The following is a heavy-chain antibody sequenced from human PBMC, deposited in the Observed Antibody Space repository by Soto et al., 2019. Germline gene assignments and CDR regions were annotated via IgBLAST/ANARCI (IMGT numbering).Heavy chain of an antibody. CDR3: VKGAWYCSGGSCLNWFDP. V-gene: IGHV3-9*01. CDR2: ISWNSGSS. D-gene: IGHD2-15*01. J-gene: IGHJ5*02. CDR1: GFSFDDYA. Sequence: EVQLVESGGGLVQPGRSLRLSCAASGFSFDDYAMHWVRQGPGKGLEWVSGISWNSGSSAYADSVKGRFTISRDSAMNSLYLQMNSLRAEDTALYYCVKGAWYCSGGSCLNWFDPWGQGTLVTVSS.